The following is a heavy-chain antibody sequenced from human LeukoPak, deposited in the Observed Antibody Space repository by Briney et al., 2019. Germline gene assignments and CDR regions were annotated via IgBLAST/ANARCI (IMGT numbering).Heavy chain of an antibody. Sequence: GGSLRLSCAASGCTFSDYYMSWIRQAPGKGLGWVSYISSSSSTIYYADSVKGRFTISRDNAKNSLYLQMNSLRAEDTAVYYCARDKAAAIFGVAGDYYYMDVWGKGTTVTVSS. D-gene: IGHD3-3*01. CDR2: ISSSSSTI. J-gene: IGHJ6*03. CDR3: ARDKAAAIFGVAGDYYYMDV. CDR1: GCTFSDYY. V-gene: IGHV3-11*04.